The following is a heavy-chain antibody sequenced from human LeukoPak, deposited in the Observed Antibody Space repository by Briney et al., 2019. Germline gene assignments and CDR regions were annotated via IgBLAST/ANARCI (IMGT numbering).Heavy chain of an antibody. CDR2: IYYSGST. J-gene: IGHJ6*02. CDR3: AREGSLTYYYDSSGYPYYYYYGMDV. Sequence: SETLSLTCTVSGGSISSYYWSWIRQPPGKGLEWIGYIYYSGSTNYNPSFKSRVTISVDTSKNQFSLKLSSVTAADTAVYYCAREGSLTYYYDSSGYPYYYYYGMDVWGQGTTVTVSS. D-gene: IGHD3-22*01. CDR1: GGSISSYY. V-gene: IGHV4-59*01.